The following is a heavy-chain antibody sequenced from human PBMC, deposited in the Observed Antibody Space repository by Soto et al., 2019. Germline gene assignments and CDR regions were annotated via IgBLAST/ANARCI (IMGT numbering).Heavy chain of an antibody. V-gene: IGHV1-18*01. CDR3: ARPSGSYGDYAWSLSY. D-gene: IGHD4-17*01. Sequence: QVQLVQSGAEVKKPGASVKVSCKASGYTFSGYAIAWVRQAPGQGLEWMGWVSAYTGHTDYAQNLQGRVSMTTATSTSTVYMELRSLTSDDTAVYYCARPSGSYGDYAWSLSYWGQGTLVTVSS. CDR1: GYTFSGYA. CDR2: VSAYTGHT. J-gene: IGHJ4*02.